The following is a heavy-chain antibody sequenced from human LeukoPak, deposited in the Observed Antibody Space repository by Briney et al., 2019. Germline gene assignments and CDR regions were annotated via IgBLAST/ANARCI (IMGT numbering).Heavy chain of an antibody. CDR1: GFTFSDYY. CDR3: ARVLPAVAGRGAFDI. J-gene: IGHJ3*02. D-gene: IGHD6-19*01. V-gene: IGHV3-11*06. CDR2: ISSSSSYT. Sequence: GGSLRLSCAASGFTFSDYYMSWIRQAPGKGLEWVSYISSSSSYTNYADSVKGRFTISRDNAKNSLYLRMNSLRAEDTAVYYCARVLPAVAGRGAFDIWGQGTMVTVSS.